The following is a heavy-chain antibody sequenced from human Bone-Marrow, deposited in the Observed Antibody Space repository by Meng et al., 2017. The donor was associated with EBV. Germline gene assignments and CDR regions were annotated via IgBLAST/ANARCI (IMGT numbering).Heavy chain of an antibody. CDR1: GGSFSGYY. D-gene: IGHD6-25*01. CDR2: INHSGST. V-gene: IGHV4-34*01. J-gene: IGHJ5*02. Sequence: QGQLQQWGSGLLKPSETLSLTFAVDGGSFSGYYWTWIRQPPGKGLEWIGEINHSGSTNYNPSLKSRVTISVDTSKNQFSLKLSSVTAADTAVYYCATQRRDTDWFDPWGQGTLVTVSS. CDR3: ATQRRDTDWFDP.